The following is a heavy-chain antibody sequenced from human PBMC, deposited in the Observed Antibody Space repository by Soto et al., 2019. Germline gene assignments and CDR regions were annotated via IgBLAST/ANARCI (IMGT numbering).Heavy chain of an antibody. D-gene: IGHD5-12*01. Sequence: EVHLLESGGGLVQPGGSLRLSCAASGFTFSSYAMSWVRQAPGKGLEWVSGISGSGGGTYYADSVKGRFTISRDNSKNTLYLQMNSLRAEDTALYYCATRRWLQPTFDYWGQGTLVTVSS. CDR1: GFTFSSYA. V-gene: IGHV3-23*01. CDR3: ATRRWLQPTFDY. CDR2: ISGSGGGT. J-gene: IGHJ4*02.